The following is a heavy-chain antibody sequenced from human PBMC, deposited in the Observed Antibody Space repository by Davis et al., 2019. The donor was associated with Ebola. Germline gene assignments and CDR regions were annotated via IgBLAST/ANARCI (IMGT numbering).Heavy chain of an antibody. CDR2: IYYSGST. J-gene: IGHJ4*02. V-gene: IGHV4-39*07. Sequence: SETLSLTCTVSGGSISSSSYYWGWIRQPPGKGLEWIGSIYYSGSTYYNPSLDSRVTISVDTSNSRFSLMLKSLTAADTAVYYCARVRYYYDNSALMYWGPGILVTVSS. D-gene: IGHD3-22*01. CDR1: GGSISSSSYY. CDR3: ARVRYYYDNSALMY.